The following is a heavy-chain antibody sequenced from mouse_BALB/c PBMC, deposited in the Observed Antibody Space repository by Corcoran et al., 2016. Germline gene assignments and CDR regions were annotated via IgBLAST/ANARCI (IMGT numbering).Heavy chain of an antibody. CDR3: ARWDWYLDV. V-gene: IGHV14-3*02. Sequence: EVQLQQSGAELVKPGAAVKLCYTSAGFNIKDTYMHWVKQRGEQGLEGIGRIDTANGNTKYDPKFQGEATITADTSSNTAYLQLSSLTYEDTAVYYCARWDWYLDVWGAGTTVTVSS. CDR1: GFNIKDTY. CDR2: IDTANGNT. J-gene: IGHJ1*01.